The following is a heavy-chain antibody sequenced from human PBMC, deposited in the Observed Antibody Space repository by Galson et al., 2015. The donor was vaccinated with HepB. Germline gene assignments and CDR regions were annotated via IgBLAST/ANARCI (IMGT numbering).Heavy chain of an antibody. V-gene: IGHV2-5*01. D-gene: IGHD3-22*01. CDR3: AQKSRYYYDSSGYSQLDY. CDR2: IYWNDDK. Sequence: PALVKPTQTLTLTCTFSGFSLSTSGVGVGWIRQPPGKALEWLALIYWNDDKRYSPSLKSRLTITKDTSKNQVVLTMTNMDPVDTATYYCAQKSRYYYDSSGYSQLDYWGQGTLVTVSS. J-gene: IGHJ4*02. CDR1: GFSLSTSGVG.